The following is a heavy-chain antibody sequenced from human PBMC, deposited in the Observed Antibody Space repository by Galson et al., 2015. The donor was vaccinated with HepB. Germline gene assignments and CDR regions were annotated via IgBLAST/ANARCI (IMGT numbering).Heavy chain of an antibody. J-gene: IGHJ4*02. CDR2: ISGSDGST. D-gene: IGHD1-14*01. CDR3: AKDPNLEY. Sequence: SLRLSCATSGFSFTTYAMNWVRQAPGKGLEWVSVISGSDGSTYYADSVEGRFTISRDNSKKTLFLQMNSLRAEDTAVYYCAKDPNLEYWGQGILVTVSS. V-gene: IGHV3-23*01. CDR1: GFSFTTYA.